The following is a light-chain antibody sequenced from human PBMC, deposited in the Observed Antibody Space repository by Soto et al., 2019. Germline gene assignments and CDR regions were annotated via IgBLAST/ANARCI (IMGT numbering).Light chain of an antibody. Sequence: QSALTQPPSVSGSPGQSVTISCTGTSSDIGSYNRVSWYQQPPGTAPKLMIYEVSNRTSGVPDRFSGSKSGNTASLTISGLQPEDEADYYCNSYTSGNTYVFGTGTKLTVL. CDR3: NSYTSGNTYV. J-gene: IGLJ1*01. CDR1: SSDIGSYNR. CDR2: EVS. V-gene: IGLV2-18*02.